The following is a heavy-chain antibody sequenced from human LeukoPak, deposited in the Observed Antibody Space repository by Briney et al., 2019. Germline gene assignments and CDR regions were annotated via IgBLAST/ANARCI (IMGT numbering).Heavy chain of an antibody. CDR2: INPSGGST. CDR1: GYTFTDYY. Sequence: ASVKVSCKTSGYTFTDYYMHWVRQAPGQGLEWMGIINPSGGSTSYAQKFQGRVTMTRDTSTSTVYMELSSLRSEDTAVYYCARGRNYYGSGSYRLLGYWGQGTLVTVSS. V-gene: IGHV1-46*01. J-gene: IGHJ4*02. D-gene: IGHD3-10*01. CDR3: ARGRNYYGSGSYRLLGY.